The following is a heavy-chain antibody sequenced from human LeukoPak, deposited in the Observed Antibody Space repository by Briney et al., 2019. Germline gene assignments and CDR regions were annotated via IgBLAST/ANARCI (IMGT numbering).Heavy chain of an antibody. D-gene: IGHD3-10*01. J-gene: IGHJ5*02. CDR1: GDSFSGYY. V-gene: IGHV4-34*01. Sequence: SETPSLTCAVYGDSFSGYYWSWIRQPPGKGLEWIGSIYYSGSTYYNPSLKSRVTISVDTSKNQFSLKLSSVTAADTAVYYCARDRVVGVTMVRGAPNWFDPWGQGTLVTVSS. CDR2: IYYSGST. CDR3: ARDRVVGVTMVRGAPNWFDP.